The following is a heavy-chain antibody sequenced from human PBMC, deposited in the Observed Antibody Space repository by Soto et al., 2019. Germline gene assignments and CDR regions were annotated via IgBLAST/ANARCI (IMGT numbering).Heavy chain of an antibody. Sequence: ASVKVSCKASGYTFTGYYMHWVRQAPGQGLEWMGWINPNSGGTNYAQKFQGWVTMTRDTSISTAYMELSRLRSDDTAVYYCARSKRGDSYGLYDYWGQGTLVTVSS. D-gene: IGHD5-18*01. CDR3: ARSKRGDSYGLYDY. V-gene: IGHV1-2*04. CDR2: INPNSGGT. J-gene: IGHJ4*02. CDR1: GYTFTGYY.